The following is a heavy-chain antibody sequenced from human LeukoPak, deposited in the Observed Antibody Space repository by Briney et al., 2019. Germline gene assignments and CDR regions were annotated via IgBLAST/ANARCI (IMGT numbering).Heavy chain of an antibody. CDR1: GGSISSGGYY. CDR2: IYHSGST. V-gene: IGHV4-30-2*01. J-gene: IGHJ6*02. CDR3: ARTMVRGVIGMDV. Sequence: PSQTLSLTCAVSGGSISSGGYYWSWIRQPPGKGLEWIGYIYHSGSTYYNPSLKSRVTISVDRSKNQFSLKLSSVTAADTAVYYCARTMVRGVIGMDVWGQGTTVTVSS. D-gene: IGHD3-10*01.